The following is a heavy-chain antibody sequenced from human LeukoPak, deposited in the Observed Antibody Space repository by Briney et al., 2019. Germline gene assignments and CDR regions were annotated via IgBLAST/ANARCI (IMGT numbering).Heavy chain of an antibody. Sequence: ASVKVSCKASGYTFTSYATHWVRQAPGQRLEWMGWINAGNGNTKYSQKFQGRVTITRDTSASTAYMELSSLRSEDTAVYYCARVRGTWIQLWSAFDYWGQGTLVTVSS. V-gene: IGHV1-3*01. CDR3: ARVRGTWIQLWSAFDY. D-gene: IGHD5-18*01. J-gene: IGHJ4*02. CDR2: INAGNGNT. CDR1: GYTFTSYA.